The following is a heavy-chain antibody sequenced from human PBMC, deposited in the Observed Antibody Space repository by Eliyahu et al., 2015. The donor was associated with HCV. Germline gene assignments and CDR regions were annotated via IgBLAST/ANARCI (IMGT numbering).Heavy chain of an antibody. J-gene: IGHJ6*02. D-gene: IGHD2-15*01. CDR3: VYCSSGHCLMAPRFGMDV. CDR1: GXPFXGYS. CDR2: ISTSSATI. Sequence: EVQLVESGGGLVKPGGSLXLSXSGSGXPFXGYSMAWVRQAPRKGLEWXXSISTSSATIYYTDSVKGRFTISRDNAKNSLYLQMNSLRAEDTAIYYCVYCSSGHCLMAPRFGMDVWGQGTTVTVSS. V-gene: IGHV3-21*01.